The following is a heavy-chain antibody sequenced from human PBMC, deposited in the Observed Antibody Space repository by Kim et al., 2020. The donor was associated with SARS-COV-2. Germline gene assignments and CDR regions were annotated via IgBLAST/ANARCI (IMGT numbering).Heavy chain of an antibody. CDR3: ARHLRVYGDYPTPNYGMDV. CDR2: IYYNGST. CDR1: GGSISSSSYY. J-gene: IGHJ6*02. V-gene: IGHV4-39*01. D-gene: IGHD4-17*01. Sequence: SETLSLTCTVSGGSISSSSYYWGWIRQPPGKGLEWIGSIYYNGSTYYNPSLKSRVTISVDTSKNQFSLKLSSVTAADTAVYYCARHLRVYGDYPTPNYGMDVWGQGTTVTVSS.